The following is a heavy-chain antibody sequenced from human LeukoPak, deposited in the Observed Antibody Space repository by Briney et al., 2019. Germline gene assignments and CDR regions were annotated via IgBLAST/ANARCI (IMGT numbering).Heavy chain of an antibody. Sequence: ASVKVSCKASGYTFTSYAMNWVRQAPGQGLEWMGGIIPIFGTANYAQKFQGRVTITADESTSTAYMELSSLRSEDTAVYYCARLGPYYDSSGYGEYNWFDPWGQGTLVTVSS. CDR1: GYTFTSYA. CDR3: ARLGPYYDSSGYGEYNWFDP. V-gene: IGHV1-69*13. D-gene: IGHD3-22*01. CDR2: IIPIFGTA. J-gene: IGHJ5*02.